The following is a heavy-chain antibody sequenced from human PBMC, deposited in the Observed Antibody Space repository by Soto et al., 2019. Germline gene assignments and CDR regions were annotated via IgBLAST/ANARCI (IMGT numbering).Heavy chain of an antibody. Sequence: QVQLVQSGAEVKKPGSSVKVSCKASGGTFSSYAISWVRQAPGQGLEWMGGIIPIFGTANYAQKFQGRVTITADESTRTAYMELSSLRSEDTAVYYCARVVVVAATTSGWFDPWGQGTLVTVSS. D-gene: IGHD2-15*01. CDR3: ARVVVVAATTSGWFDP. V-gene: IGHV1-69*01. CDR2: IIPIFGTA. J-gene: IGHJ5*02. CDR1: GGTFSSYA.